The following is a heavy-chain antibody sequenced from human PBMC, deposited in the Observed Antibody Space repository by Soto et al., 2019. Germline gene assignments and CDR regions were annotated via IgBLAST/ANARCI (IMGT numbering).Heavy chain of an antibody. Sequence: EVQLVESGGGLVQPGGSLRLSCTASGFIVSNTYVNWVRQAPGKGLEWVSVISNRGDTHYADSVRGRFSLSRDISDNTLHPQMTTLRVEDPAVYYCAREPRYCRGGSCPITGDPYDIWAQGTMVTVSS. D-gene: IGHD2-15*01. CDR3: AREPRYCRGGSCPITGDPYDI. V-gene: IGHV3-66*01. CDR1: GFIVSNTY. J-gene: IGHJ3*02. CDR2: ISNRGDT.